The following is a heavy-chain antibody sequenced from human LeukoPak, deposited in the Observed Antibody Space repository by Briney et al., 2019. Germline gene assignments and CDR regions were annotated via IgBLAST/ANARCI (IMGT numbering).Heavy chain of an antibody. V-gene: IGHV4-59*06. CDR2: IYYSGST. CDR1: GGSISSYY. CDR3: ARERRYYYDSSGYYYGGKMDV. J-gene: IGHJ6*02. D-gene: IGHD3-22*01. Sequence: SETLSLTCTVSGGSISSYYWSWIRQPAGKGLEWIGYIYYSGSTYYNPSLKSRVTISVDTSKNQFSLKLSSVTAADTAVYYCARERRYYYDSSGYYYGGKMDVWGQGTTVTVSS.